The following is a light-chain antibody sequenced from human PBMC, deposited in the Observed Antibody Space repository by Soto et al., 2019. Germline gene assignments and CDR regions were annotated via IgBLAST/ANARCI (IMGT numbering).Light chain of an antibody. CDR2: KAS. CDR3: QQYNSYPWT. CDR1: QSISSW. J-gene: IGKJ1*01. Sequence: DIPMTQSPSTLSASVGDRVTITCRASQSISSWLAWFQQKPGKAPNLLIYKASSLKSGVPSRFSGSGSGTEFTLTISSLQPDDFATYYCQQYNSYPWTFGQGTKVEIK. V-gene: IGKV1-5*03.